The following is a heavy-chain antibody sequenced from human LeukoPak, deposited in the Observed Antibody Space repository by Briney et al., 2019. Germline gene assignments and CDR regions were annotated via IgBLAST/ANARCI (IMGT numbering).Heavy chain of an antibody. D-gene: IGHD6-13*01. CDR3: ASGSYSSSGAVPKYSPH. J-gene: IGHJ1*01. CDR2: IYYTGST. Sequence: PSETLSLTCTVSGGSISSYYWTWIRQAPGNGLEWIGYIYYTGSTNYNPSLKSRITISVDTSKSQFSLKLTSVTAADTALYYCASGSYSSSGAVPKYSPHGGKGPLVTVSS. CDR1: GGSISSYY. V-gene: IGHV4-59*01.